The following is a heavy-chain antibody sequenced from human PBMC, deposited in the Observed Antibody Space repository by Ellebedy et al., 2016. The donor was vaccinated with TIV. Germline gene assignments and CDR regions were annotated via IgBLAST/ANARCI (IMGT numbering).Heavy chain of an antibody. J-gene: IGHJ1*01. V-gene: IGHV3-30*02. Sequence: GESLKISCAASGFAFSTYGIHWVCQAPGKGLEWVAFIRYGGSNKYYADSVEGRFTISRDNSKNTLSLQMNSLRAEDTAVYYCAKDMEDYGDYFIFDHWGQGTPVTVSS. D-gene: IGHD4-17*01. CDR1: GFAFSTYG. CDR2: IRYGGSNK. CDR3: AKDMEDYGDYFIFDH.